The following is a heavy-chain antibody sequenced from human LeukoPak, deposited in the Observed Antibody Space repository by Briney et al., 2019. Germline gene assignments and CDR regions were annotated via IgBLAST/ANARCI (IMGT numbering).Heavy chain of an antibody. D-gene: IGHD5-12*01. Sequence: ASVKVSCKVSGFTLTEFSIHWVRLAPGEGLEWMGGFDPDDGERLYSQKFQGRITTTEDTSTDTAYMELSSLRSEDTAVYYCATFIVATISYGMDVWGQGTLVTVSS. CDR2: FDPDDGER. CDR1: GFTLTEFS. V-gene: IGHV1-24*01. CDR3: ATFIVATISYGMDV. J-gene: IGHJ6*02.